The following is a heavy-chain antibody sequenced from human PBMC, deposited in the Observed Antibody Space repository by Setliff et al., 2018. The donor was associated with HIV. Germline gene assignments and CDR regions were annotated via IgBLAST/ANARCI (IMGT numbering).Heavy chain of an antibody. CDR1: GFTFGDYA. J-gene: IGHJ3*02. CDR2: IRSKAYGGTT. D-gene: IGHD6-19*01. Sequence: PGGSLRLSCTASGFTFGDYAMSWVRQAPGKGLEWVGFIRSKAYGGTTEYAASVKGRFTISRDDSKSIAYLQMNSLKTEDTAVYYCARDTSRSDESAFDIWGQGTMVTVSS. CDR3: ARDTSRSDESAFDI. V-gene: IGHV3-49*04.